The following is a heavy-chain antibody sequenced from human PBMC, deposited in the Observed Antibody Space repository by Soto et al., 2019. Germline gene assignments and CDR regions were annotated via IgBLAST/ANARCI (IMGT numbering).Heavy chain of an antibody. CDR2: FIPIFGTA. J-gene: IGHJ6*02. CDR3: ARQVSNEYFYYGMDV. D-gene: IGHD4-4*01. Sequence: QVQLVQSGAEVKKPGSSVKVSCKASGGTFSSYAISWVRQAPGQGLEWMGGFIPIFGTADYAQRFQGRVTXXADESTSTAYMELSSLRSEDTAVYYSARQVSNEYFYYGMDVWGQGTTVTVSS. V-gene: IGHV1-69*12. CDR1: GGTFSSYA.